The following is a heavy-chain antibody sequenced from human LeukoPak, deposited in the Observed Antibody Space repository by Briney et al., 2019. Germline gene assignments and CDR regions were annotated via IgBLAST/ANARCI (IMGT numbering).Heavy chain of an antibody. D-gene: IGHD6-13*01. CDR3: AKSYTNTWYVFDY. V-gene: IGHV3-23*01. J-gene: IGHJ4*02. Sequence: PGGSLRLSCAASGFTFSSFAMTWVRQAPGKGLEWVSSIIGTGGSTFYADSVKGRFTISRDNSKDTLYLQMNSLRAEDTAVYFCAKSYTNTWYVFDYWGQGALATVSS. CDR1: GFTFSSFA. CDR2: IIGTGGST.